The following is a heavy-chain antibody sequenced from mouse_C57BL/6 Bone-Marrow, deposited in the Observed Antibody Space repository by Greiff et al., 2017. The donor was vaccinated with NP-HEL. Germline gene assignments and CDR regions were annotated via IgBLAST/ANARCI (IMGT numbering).Heavy chain of an antibody. CDR1: GFTFSSYT. CDR3: ARQRTRFAY. V-gene: IGHV5-9*01. J-gene: IGHJ3*01. D-gene: IGHD5-1*01. Sequence: EVQRVESGGGLVKPGGSLKLSCAASGFTFSSYTMSWVRQTPEKRLEWVATISGGGGNTYYPDSVKGRFTISRDNAKNTLYLQMSSLRSEDTALYYCARQRTRFAYWGQGALVTVSA. CDR2: ISGGGGNT.